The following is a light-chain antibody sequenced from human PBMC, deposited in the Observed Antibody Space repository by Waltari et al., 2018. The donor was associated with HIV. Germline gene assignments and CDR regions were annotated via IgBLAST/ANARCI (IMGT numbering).Light chain of an antibody. J-gene: IGLJ2*01. Sequence: QSALTQPPSVSGSLGQSVTISCPGTSGDVGNYNEVSRYQQSPGTSPKLRIYDVSNRPSGVPDRFSGSKSGNTASLTISGLQAEDEADYYCSSFTTSITVVFGGGTKLTVL. CDR3: SSFTTSITVV. CDR1: SGDVGNYNE. CDR2: DVS. V-gene: IGLV2-18*02.